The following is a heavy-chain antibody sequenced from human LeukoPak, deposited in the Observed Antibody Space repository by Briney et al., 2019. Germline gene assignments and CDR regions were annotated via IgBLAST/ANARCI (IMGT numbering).Heavy chain of an antibody. J-gene: IGHJ4*02. CDR2: IIPIFGTA. CDR1: GGTLSSYA. D-gene: IGHD2-2*02. CDR3: ARRYCSSTSCYKSLEDY. Sequence: SVKVSCKASGGTLSSYAISWVRQAPGQGLEWMGGIIPIFGTANYAQKFQGRVTITADESTSTAYMELSSLRSEDTAVYYCARRYCSSTSCYKSLEDYWGQGTLVTVSA. V-gene: IGHV1-69*01.